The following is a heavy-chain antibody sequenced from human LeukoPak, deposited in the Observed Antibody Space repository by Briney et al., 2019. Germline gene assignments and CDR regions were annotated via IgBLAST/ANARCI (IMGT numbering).Heavy chain of an antibody. V-gene: IGHV3-23*01. CDR1: GFTFSSYA. D-gene: IGHD5-12*01. Sequence: GGSLRLSCAASGFTFSSYAMSWVRQAPGKGLEWVSAISGSGGSTYYADSVKGRFTISRDNSKNTLFLQMNSLRAEDTAVYYCARWVVATMFDYWGPGTLVTVSS. J-gene: IGHJ4*02. CDR3: ARWVVATMFDY. CDR2: ISGSGGST.